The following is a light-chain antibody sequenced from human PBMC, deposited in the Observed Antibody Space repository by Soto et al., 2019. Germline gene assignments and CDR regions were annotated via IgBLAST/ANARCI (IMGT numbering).Light chain of an antibody. CDR2: GAS. J-gene: IGKJ5*01. CDR1: QSVSISY. V-gene: IGKV3-20*01. CDR3: QQSYSTPSIT. Sequence: EIVLTQSPGTLSLSPGERATLSCRASQSVSISYLAWYQQKPGQAPRLLIYGASSRATGIADRFSGSGSGTDFTLTISRLEPEDFATYYCQQSYSTPSITFGQGTRLENK.